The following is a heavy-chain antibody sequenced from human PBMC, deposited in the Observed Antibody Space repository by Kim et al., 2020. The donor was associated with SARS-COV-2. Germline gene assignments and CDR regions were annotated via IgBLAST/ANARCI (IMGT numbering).Heavy chain of an antibody. D-gene: IGHD1-26*01. CDR3: ARDHAGWEGTDPLDWFDP. CDR2: IIPIFGTA. V-gene: IGHV1-69*13. Sequence: SVKVSCKASGGTFSSYAISWVRQAPGQGLEWMGGIIPIFGTANYAQKFQGRVTITADESTSTAYMELSSLRSEDTAVYYCARDHAGWEGTDPLDWFDPWGQGTLVTVSS. J-gene: IGHJ5*02. CDR1: GGTFSSYA.